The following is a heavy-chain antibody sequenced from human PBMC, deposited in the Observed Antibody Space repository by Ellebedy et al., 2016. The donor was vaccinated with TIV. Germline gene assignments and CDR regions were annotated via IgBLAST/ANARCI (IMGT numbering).Heavy chain of an antibody. CDR1: GGTFSSYA. CDR3: AIYSSSSRWFDP. J-gene: IGHJ5*02. D-gene: IGHD6-6*01. Sequence: ASVKVSCKASGGTFSSYAISWVRQAPGQGLEWMGGIIPIFGTANYAQKFQGRVTITADESTSTAYMELSSLRSEDTAVYYCAIYSSSSRWFDPWGQGTLVTVSS. CDR2: IIPIFGTA. V-gene: IGHV1-69*13.